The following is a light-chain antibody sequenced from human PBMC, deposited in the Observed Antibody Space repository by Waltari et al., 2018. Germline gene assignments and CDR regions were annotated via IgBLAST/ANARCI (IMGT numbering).Light chain of an antibody. Sequence: EIVLTQSPGTLSLSPGERATLSCRTSQSVTSSYFAWYQQKPGQAPRLLIYGASSRATGIPDRFSGSGSGTDFTITITRLEPEDFAVYYCQQYGSSPRTFGQGTRLEIK. J-gene: IGKJ5*01. CDR1: QSVTSSY. CDR2: GAS. V-gene: IGKV3-20*01. CDR3: QQYGSSPRT.